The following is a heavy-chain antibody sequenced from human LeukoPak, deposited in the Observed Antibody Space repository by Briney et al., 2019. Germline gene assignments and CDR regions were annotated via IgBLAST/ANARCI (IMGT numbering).Heavy chain of an antibody. CDR1: GGTFSSYA. Sequence: ASVKVSCKASGGTFSSYAISWVRQAPGQGLEWMGGIIPIFGTANYAQKFQGRVTITADKSTSTAYMELSSLRSEDAAVYHCATTGLQFFRRTYYFDYWGQGTLVTVSS. J-gene: IGHJ4*02. CDR3: ATTGLQFFRRTYYFDY. CDR2: IIPIFGTA. D-gene: IGHD5-24*01. V-gene: IGHV1-69*06.